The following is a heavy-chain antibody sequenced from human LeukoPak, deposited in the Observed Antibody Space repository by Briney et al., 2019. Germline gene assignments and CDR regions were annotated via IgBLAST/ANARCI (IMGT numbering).Heavy chain of an antibody. CDR2: TYYRSKWYN. CDR3: ARFVSKYYYDSSGYYEYYYYGMDV. CDR1: GDSVSSNSAA. D-gene: IGHD3-22*01. V-gene: IGHV6-1*01. Sequence: SQTLSLTCAISGDSVSSNSAAWNWLRQSPSKGLEWLGRTYYRSKWYNDYAVSVKSRITINSDTSKNQFSLQLNSVTPEDTAVYYCARFVSKYYYDSSGYYEYYYYGMDVWGQGTTVTVSS. J-gene: IGHJ6*02.